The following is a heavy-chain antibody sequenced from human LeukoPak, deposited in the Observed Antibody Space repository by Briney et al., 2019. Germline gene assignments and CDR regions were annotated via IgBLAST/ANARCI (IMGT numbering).Heavy chain of an antibody. CDR3: AREPMRRAFDI. J-gene: IGHJ3*02. D-gene: IGHD3-22*01. CDR1: GYTFTSYY. V-gene: IGHV1-46*01. Sequence: ASVKVSCKASGYTFTSYYMHWGRQAPGQGLEWMGIINPSGGSTSYAQKFQGRVTMTRDTSTSTVYMELSSLRSEDTAVYYCAREPMRRAFDIWGQGTMVTVSS. CDR2: INPSGGST.